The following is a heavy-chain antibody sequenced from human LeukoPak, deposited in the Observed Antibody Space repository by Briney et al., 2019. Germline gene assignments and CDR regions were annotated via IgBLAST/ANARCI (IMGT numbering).Heavy chain of an antibody. CDR1: GGSISSGDYY. CDR3: AREGGYHNWFDP. Sequence: SQTLSLXCTVSGGSISSGDYYWSWNRQPPGKGPEWIGYIYYSGSTYYNPSLKSRVTISVDTSKNQFSLKLSSVTAADTAVYYCAREGGYHNWFDPWGRGTLVTVSS. CDR2: IYYSGST. D-gene: IGHD1-26*01. J-gene: IGHJ5*02. V-gene: IGHV4-30-4*08.